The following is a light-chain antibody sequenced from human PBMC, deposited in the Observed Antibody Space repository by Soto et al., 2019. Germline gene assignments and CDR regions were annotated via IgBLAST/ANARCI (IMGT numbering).Light chain of an antibody. CDR1: QSISGT. CDR3: QQYNNWPWT. V-gene: IGKV3-15*01. J-gene: IGKJ1*01. Sequence: EIVMTQSPATLSVSPGGRAPLSCRASQSISGTLAWYPQKPGQAPRLLIYGASTRATSFPARFSGSGSGTDFTLTISSLQSEDFAVYYCQQYNNWPWTFGQGTKVDIK. CDR2: GAS.